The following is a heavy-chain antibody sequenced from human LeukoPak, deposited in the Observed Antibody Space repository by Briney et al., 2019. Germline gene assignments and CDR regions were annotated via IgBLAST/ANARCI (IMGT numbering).Heavy chain of an antibody. CDR3: ARDTENSTYGWGAFDI. CDR1: GFTVSRNN. V-gene: IGHV3-66*01. D-gene: IGHD2/OR15-2a*01. CDR2: IYSGSNT. Sequence: GGSLRLSCAASGFTVSRNNMNWVRQAPGKGLEWVSVIYSGSNTYYADSVKDRFTISRDKSKNTLYLQMSGLRTDDAAVYYCARDTENSTYGWGAFDIWAQGTMVTVSS. J-gene: IGHJ3*02.